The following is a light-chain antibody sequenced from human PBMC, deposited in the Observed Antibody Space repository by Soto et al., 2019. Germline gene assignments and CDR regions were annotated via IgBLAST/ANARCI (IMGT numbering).Light chain of an antibody. CDR3: QSYDNSLSGWV. CDR2: ANI. J-gene: IGLJ2*01. CDR1: TSNIGSGYY. Sequence: QPVLTQPPSVSGAPGQGVTISCTGSTSNIGSGYYVHWYQQVPGLAPKLLIYANINRPSGVPDRFSGSKSGTSASLAITGLQAEDEADYYCQSYDNSLSGWVFGGGTKLTVL. V-gene: IGLV1-40*01.